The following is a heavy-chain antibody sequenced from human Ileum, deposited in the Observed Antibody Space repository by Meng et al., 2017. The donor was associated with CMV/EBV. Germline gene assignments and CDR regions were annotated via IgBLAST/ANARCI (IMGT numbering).Heavy chain of an antibody. J-gene: IGHJ4*02. Sequence: SLPCPVYGGSFSGYYWSWIRQPPGKGLEWIGEINHSGSTNYNPSLKSRVTISVDTSKNQFSLKLSSVTAADTAVYYCARGRYGPPRYWGQGTLVTVSS. CDR1: GGSFSGYY. V-gene: IGHV4-34*01. D-gene: IGHD5-18*01. CDR3: ARGRYGPPRY. CDR2: INHSGST.